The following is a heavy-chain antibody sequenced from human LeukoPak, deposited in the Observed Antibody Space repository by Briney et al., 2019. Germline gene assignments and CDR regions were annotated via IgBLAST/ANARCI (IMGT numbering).Heavy chain of an antibody. V-gene: IGHV4-30-4*08. J-gene: IGHJ4*02. CDR3: ARVTRGYYDSSGYVDY. CDR2: IYYSGST. Sequence: SETLSLTCTVSGGSISSGGYYWSWIRQHPGKGLEWIGYIYYSGSTYYNPSLKSRVTISVDTSKNQFSLKLSSVTAADTAVYYCARVTRGYYDSSGYVDYWGQGTLVTVSS. D-gene: IGHD3-22*01. CDR1: GGSISSGGYY.